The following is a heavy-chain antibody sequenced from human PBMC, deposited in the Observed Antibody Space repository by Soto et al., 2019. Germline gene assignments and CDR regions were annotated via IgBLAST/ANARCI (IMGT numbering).Heavy chain of an antibody. D-gene: IGHD6-19*01. CDR2: ISAYNGNT. CDR1: GYTFTSYG. J-gene: IGHJ4*02. Sequence: GASVKVSCKASGYTFTSYGISWVRQAPGQGLEWMGWISAYNGNTNYAQKLQGRVTMTTDTSTSTAYMELRSLRSDDTAVYYCARAGYSSGWYPSPIDYWGQGTLVTVSS. CDR3: ARAGYSSGWYPSPIDY. V-gene: IGHV1-18*01.